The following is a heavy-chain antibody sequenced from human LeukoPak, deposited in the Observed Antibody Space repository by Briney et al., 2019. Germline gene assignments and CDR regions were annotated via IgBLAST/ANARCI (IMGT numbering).Heavy chain of an antibody. CDR3: ARGIDYGSEYFQH. Sequence: SQTLSLTCTVSGGSINSGGYSWSWIRQHPGKDLEWIRYIYYSGSTYYNPSLKSRVTISVDTSKNQFSLKLTSVTAADTAVYYCARGIDYGSEYFQHWGQGTLVTVSS. V-gene: IGHV4-31*03. CDR1: GGSINSGGYS. CDR2: IYYSGST. J-gene: IGHJ1*01. D-gene: IGHD4-17*01.